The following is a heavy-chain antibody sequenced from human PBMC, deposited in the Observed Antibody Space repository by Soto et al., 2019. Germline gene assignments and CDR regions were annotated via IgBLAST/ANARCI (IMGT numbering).Heavy chain of an antibody. CDR2: IRSNGYGGTP. J-gene: IGHJ2*01. V-gene: IGHV3-49*03. D-gene: IGHD4-17*01. CDR3: SRDLATVTPWYSDL. CDR1: GGNCVDYA. Sequence: GGPMRLSRTAAGGNCVDYARTWISQAKGKGLEWVSFIRSNGYGGTPEYAASVKGRFAISRDDSKSIAYLQMNSLKTEDTAVCYCSRDLATVTPWYSDLWGRRTLVTVSS.